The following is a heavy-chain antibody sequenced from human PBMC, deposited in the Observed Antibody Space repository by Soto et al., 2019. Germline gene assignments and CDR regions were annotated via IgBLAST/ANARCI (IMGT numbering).Heavy chain of an antibody. J-gene: IGHJ4*02. CDR3: ARGGVSTRTFDY. D-gene: IGHD3-3*01. V-gene: IGHV5-51*01. CDR1: GYNFAGYW. CDR2: IYPSDSDT. Sequence: RKISCKGSGYNFAGYWIAWVRQMPGKGLELMGIIYPSDSDTRYRPSFQGQVTISADKSISSAYLQWSSLRASDTAMYYCARGGVSTRTFDYWGQGTPVTVSS.